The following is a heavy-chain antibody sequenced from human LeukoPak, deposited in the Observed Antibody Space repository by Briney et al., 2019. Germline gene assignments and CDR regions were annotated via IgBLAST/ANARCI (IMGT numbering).Heavy chain of an antibody. CDR2: MNPNSGNT. V-gene: IGHV1-8*01. CDR3: ARGNRSMVQGVIVY. Sequence: ASVKVSCKASGYTFTSYDINWVRQATGQGLEWMGWMNPNSGNTGYVQKFQGRVTMTRNTSISTAYMELSSLRSEDTAVYYCARGNRSMVQGVIVYWGQGTLVTVSS. CDR1: GYTFTSYD. D-gene: IGHD3-10*01. J-gene: IGHJ4*02.